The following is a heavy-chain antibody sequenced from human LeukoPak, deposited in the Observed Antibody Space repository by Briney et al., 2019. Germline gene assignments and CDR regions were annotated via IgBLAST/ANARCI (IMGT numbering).Heavy chain of an antibody. V-gene: IGHV1-2*02. CDR1: GYTFTGYY. CDR3: ARDEGISGTTFDY. Sequence: ASVKVSCRTSGYTFTGYYMHWVRQAPGHGLEWMGWINLNSGGTNYAQNFQGRVTMTRDTSITTVYLELSRLSSDDTAVYYCARDEGISGTTFDYWGQGTLVTVSS. J-gene: IGHJ4*02. D-gene: IGHD1-7*01. CDR2: INLNSGGT.